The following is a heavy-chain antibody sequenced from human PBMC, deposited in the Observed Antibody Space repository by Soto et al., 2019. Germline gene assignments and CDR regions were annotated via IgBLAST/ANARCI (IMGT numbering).Heavy chain of an antibody. CDR2: IIPIFGTA. CDR1: GGTFSSYA. J-gene: IGHJ5*02. Sequence: QVQLVQSGAEVKKPGSSVKVSCKASGGTFSSYAISWVRQAPGQGLEWMGGIIPIFGTANYAQKFQGRVTITADESMSTAYLELSSLRSEDTAVYYCARLYYDRGTHNWFDPWGQGTLVTVSS. D-gene: IGHD3-22*01. V-gene: IGHV1-69*01. CDR3: ARLYYDRGTHNWFDP.